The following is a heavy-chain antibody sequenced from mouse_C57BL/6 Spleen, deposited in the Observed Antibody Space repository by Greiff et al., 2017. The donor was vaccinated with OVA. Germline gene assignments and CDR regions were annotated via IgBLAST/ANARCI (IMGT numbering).Heavy chain of an antibody. Sequence: VQLQQSGPELVKPGASVKISCKASGYAFSSSWMNWVKQRPGKGLEWIGRIYPGDGDTNYNGKFKGKATLTADKSSSTAYMQLSSLTSEDSAVYFGASQLTGTLAWFAYWGQGTLVTVSA. D-gene: IGHD4-1*01. CDR2: IYPGDGDT. J-gene: IGHJ3*01. CDR1: GYAFSSSW. CDR3: ASQLTGTLAWFAY. V-gene: IGHV1-82*01.